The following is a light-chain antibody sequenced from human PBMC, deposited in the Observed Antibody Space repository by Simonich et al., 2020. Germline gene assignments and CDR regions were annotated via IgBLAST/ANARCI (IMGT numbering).Light chain of an antibody. CDR1: QSVLYSSNNKNY. V-gene: IGKV4-1*01. Sequence: DIVMTQSPDSLAVSLGERATIKCKSSQSVLYSSNNKNYLARYQQKQGKPPKLLIYWASTRESGVPDRFSGSGSGTDFTLTISSLQAEDVAVYYCQQYYSTPWTFGQGTKVEIK. CDR3: QQYYSTPWT. J-gene: IGKJ1*01. CDR2: WAS.